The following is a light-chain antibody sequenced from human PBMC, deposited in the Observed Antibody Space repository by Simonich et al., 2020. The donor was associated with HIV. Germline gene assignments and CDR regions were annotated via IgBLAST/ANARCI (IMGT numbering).Light chain of an antibody. V-gene: IGLV2-11*01. Sequence: QSALTQPRSVSGSPGQSVTISCTGTSSDVGGYNYVSWYQQHPGKAPKLLIYDVSKRPSGFPDRFSGSKSGNTASLTISGLQAEDEADYYCCSYASSTTFHVVFGGGTQLTVL. J-gene: IGLJ2*01. CDR3: CSYASSTTFHVV. CDR1: SSDVGGYNY. CDR2: DVS.